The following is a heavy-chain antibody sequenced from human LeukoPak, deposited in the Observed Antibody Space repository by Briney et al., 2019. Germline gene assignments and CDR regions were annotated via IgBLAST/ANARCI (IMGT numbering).Heavy chain of an antibody. Sequence: GESLKISCKGSGYHFITYWIGWVRQMPGKGLEWMGIIYPGNSDTRYSPSFQGQVTFSADKSISTAYLQWSSLKASDTAMYYCARHRVDINSPRGMDVWGQGTTVTVSS. CDR1: GYHFITYW. J-gene: IGHJ6*02. CDR3: ARHRVDINSPRGMDV. V-gene: IGHV5-51*01. D-gene: IGHD1-1*01. CDR2: IYPGNSDT.